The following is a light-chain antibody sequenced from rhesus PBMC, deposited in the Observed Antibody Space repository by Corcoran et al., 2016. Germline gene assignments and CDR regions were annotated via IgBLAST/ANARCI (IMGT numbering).Light chain of an antibody. J-gene: IGKJ3*01. V-gene: IGKV1-28*02. CDR1: QAISSY. CDR3: LQYNSYPFT. CDR2: AAS. Sequence: DIQMTQSPSSLSASVGDTVTITCRASQAISSYLNWFQQKPGKAPDLLISAASSLESGVPSRFSGSGSWTDFTLTISSLQPEDFAVYYCLQYNSYPFTFGPGTKLDIK.